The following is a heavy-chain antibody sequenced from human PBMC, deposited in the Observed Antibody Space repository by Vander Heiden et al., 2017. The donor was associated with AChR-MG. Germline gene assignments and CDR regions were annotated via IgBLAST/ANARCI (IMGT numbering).Heavy chain of an antibody. CDR2: IYYSGNT. V-gene: IGHV4-59*08. J-gene: IGHJ4*02. Sequence: QVQLQESGPGLVKPSEPLSLSCTVSGGSISTYYWSWIRQPPGKGLEWIGYIYYSGNTKYKPSLKSRVTISVDTAKKQVSMKLSSVTAADTAVYYCASSVGEGSSWYSFDYWGQGTQVTVSS. CDR3: ASSVGEGSSWYSFDY. D-gene: IGHD6-13*01. CDR1: GGSISTYY.